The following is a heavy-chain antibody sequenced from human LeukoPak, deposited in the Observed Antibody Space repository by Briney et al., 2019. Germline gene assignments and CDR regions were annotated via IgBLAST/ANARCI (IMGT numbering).Heavy chain of an antibody. J-gene: IGHJ4*02. CDR1: GFTFYSYA. CDR2: ISDSGDNT. D-gene: IGHD1-26*01. CDR3: AKDYYSGSYLGRGSDY. Sequence: GGSLRLSCAASGFTFYSYAMSCVRQAPGKGLEWVSAISDSGDNTYYADSVKGRFTISRDNSKSTLYLQMNSLRAEDTAVYYCAKDYYSGSYLGRGSDYWGQGTLVTVSS. V-gene: IGHV3-23*01.